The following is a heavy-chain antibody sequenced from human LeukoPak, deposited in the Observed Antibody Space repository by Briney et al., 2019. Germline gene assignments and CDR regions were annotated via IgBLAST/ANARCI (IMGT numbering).Heavy chain of an antibody. CDR3: ARGPNFGDYVDFLDS. CDR1: GFTFSSHW. CDR2: IKQGGSQK. D-gene: IGHD4-17*01. J-gene: IGHJ4*02. Sequence: GGSLRLSCAASGFTFSSHWMTWVRLAPGKGLEWVANIKQGGSQKYYVDSVKGRFTISRDDAKSTMFIQMNNLRAEDSALYYCARGPNFGDYVDFLDSWGQGTLVIVSS. V-gene: IGHV3-7*01.